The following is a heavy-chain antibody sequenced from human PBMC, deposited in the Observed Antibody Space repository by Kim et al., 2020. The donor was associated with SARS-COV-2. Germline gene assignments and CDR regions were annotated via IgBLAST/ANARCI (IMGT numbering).Heavy chain of an antibody. J-gene: IGHJ6*02. Sequence: ASVKVSCKASGYTFTSYGISWVRQAPGQGLEWMGWISAYNGNTNYAQKLQGRVTMTTDTSTSTAYMELRSLRSDDTAVYYCAREVSITGTTSTWKYYYYGMDVWGQGTTVTVSS. V-gene: IGHV1-18*01. CDR3: AREVSITGTTSTWKYYYYGMDV. D-gene: IGHD1-7*01. CDR2: ISAYNGNT. CDR1: GYTFTSYG.